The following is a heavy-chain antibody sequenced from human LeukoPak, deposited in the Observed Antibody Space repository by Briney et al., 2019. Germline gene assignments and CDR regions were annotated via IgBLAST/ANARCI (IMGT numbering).Heavy chain of an antibody. V-gene: IGHV3-66*01. CDR3: AREPQGDSSGYDAFDV. CDR2: IYSGGST. CDR1: GFTVSSNY. D-gene: IGHD3-22*01. J-gene: IGHJ3*01. Sequence: PGGSLRLSCAASGFTVSSNYMSWVRQAPGKGLEWVSVIYSGGSTYYADSVNGRFTLSRDSSKNTLFLQMNSLRAEDTAVYYCAREPQGDSSGYDAFDVWGQGTLVTVSS.